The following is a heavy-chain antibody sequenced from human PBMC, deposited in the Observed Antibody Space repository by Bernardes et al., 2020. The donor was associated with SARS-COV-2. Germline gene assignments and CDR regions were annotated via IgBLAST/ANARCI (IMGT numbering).Heavy chain of an antibody. V-gene: IGHV3-23*01. J-gene: IGHJ5*02. D-gene: IGHD6-19*01. Sequence: GSLRLSCAASGFIFSSHAMTWVRQAPGKGLEWVSSISDNGGSTNYADSVKGRFTISRDNAENTLYLQLDSLRAEDTATYYCARVSSGWYPAWFDPWGQGTLVTVSS. CDR3: ARVSSGWYPAWFDP. CDR1: GFIFSSHA. CDR2: ISDNGGST.